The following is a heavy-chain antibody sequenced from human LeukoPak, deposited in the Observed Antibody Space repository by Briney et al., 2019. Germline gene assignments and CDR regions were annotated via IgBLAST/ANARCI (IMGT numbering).Heavy chain of an antibody. CDR1: GFSVTNYY. V-gene: IGHV3-66*01. J-gene: IGHJ3*01. Sequence: GGSLRLSCAASGFSVTNYYISWVRQAPGKGLEWVSVMYSGGSTYYADSVKGRFTISRDNSKNTLYLQMNSLRAEDTAVYYCARDQAVTTPDAFDVWGQGTMVTVSS. CDR3: ARDQAVTTPDAFDV. D-gene: IGHD4-17*01. CDR2: MYSGGST.